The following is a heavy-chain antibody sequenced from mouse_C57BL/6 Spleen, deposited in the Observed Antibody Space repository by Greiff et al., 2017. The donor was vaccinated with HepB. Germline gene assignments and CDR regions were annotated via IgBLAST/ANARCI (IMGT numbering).Heavy chain of an antibody. CDR2: ISDGGSYT. J-gene: IGHJ2*01. D-gene: IGHD4-1*01. CDR3: ARGANWYYFDY. CDR1: GFTFSSYA. Sequence: EVQGVESGGGLVKPGGSLKLSCAASGFTFSSYAMSWVRQTPEKRLEWVATISDGGSYTYYPDNVKGRFTISRDNAKNNLYLQMSHLKSEDTAMYYCARGANWYYFDYWGQGTTLTVSS. V-gene: IGHV5-4*01.